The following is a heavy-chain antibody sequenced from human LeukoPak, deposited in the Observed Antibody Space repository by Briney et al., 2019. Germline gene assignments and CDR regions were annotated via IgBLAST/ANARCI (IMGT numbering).Heavy chain of an antibody. J-gene: IGHJ4*02. D-gene: IGHD4-23*01. CDR3: AKGDYGGFDY. CDR2: INHSGST. Sequence: SETLSLTCTVYGGSFSGYYWSWIRQPPGKGLEWIGEINHSGSTNYNPSLTSRVTISVDTSKNQFSLRLTSVTAADTAVYYCAKGDYGGFDYWGQGTLVTVSS. CDR1: GGSFSGYY. V-gene: IGHV4-34*01.